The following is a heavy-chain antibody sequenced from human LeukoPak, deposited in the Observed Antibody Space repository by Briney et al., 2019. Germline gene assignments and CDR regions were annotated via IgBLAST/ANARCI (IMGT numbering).Heavy chain of an antibody. CDR3: VRKNRDFNAAFDI. Sequence: GGSLRLSCAAPGFTLSNNYMSWVRQAPGEGLEWVSISYSDSNTNYADSVKGRFTISRDTSQNTLSLQMNSLRAEDTAVYYCVRKNRDFNAAFDIWGQGTVVTVSS. D-gene: IGHD1-14*01. CDR1: GFTLSNNY. J-gene: IGHJ3*02. V-gene: IGHV3-53*01. CDR2: SYSDSNT.